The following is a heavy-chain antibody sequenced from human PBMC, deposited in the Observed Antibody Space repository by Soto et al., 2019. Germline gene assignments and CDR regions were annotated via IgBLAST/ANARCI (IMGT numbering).Heavy chain of an antibody. CDR2: IKQGGIEK. J-gene: IGHJ3*02. CDR3: LVTTAAFDI. V-gene: IGHV3-7*01. CDR1: GFTLSNFW. Sequence: EVQLVESGGDLAQPGGSLRLSCAASGFTLSNFWVNWVRQAPGKGLEWVANIKQGGIEKNYVDSVKGRFTISRDDTKNSLFLQMNNLRAEDTAVYYCLVTTAAFDIWGRGTTGTVSA. D-gene: IGHD4-17*01.